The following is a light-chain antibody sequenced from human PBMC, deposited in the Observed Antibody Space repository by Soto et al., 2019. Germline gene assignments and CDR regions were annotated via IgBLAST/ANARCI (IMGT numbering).Light chain of an antibody. CDR1: QSVSSH. J-gene: IGKJ5*01. CDR2: DAS. V-gene: IGKV3-11*01. CDR3: QQRSSWTIT. Sequence: EIVLTQSTATLSLSPGERATLSCRASQSVSSHLVWYQKKAGQAPRLLISDASNRATGIPARFSGIVSGTDFNLTIYRLETEEWAVYERQQRSSWTITGCQVTRLAIK.